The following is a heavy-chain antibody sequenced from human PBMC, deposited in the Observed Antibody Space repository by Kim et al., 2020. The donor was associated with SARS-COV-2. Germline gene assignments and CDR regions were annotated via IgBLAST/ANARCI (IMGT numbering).Heavy chain of an antibody. CDR3: PRVTARYGMDV. J-gene: IGHJ6*02. Sequence: TYYPCSVKRRLTISRENANTSLYLQMNSLRAGDTAVYYCPRVTARYGMDVWGQGTTVTVSS. CDR2: T. V-gene: IGHV3-13*01. D-gene: IGHD5-18*01.